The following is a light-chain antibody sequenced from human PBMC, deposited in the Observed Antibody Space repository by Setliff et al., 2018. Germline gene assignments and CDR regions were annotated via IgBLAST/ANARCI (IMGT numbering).Light chain of an antibody. CDR1: NSDVGGYNY. V-gene: IGLV2-14*01. J-gene: IGLJ2*01. Sequence: QSVLTQPAAVSGSPGQSITISCAGSNSDVGGYNYVSWYQQHPGKAPKLMIYEVTQRPSGVSDRFSGSKSGNTASLTISGLQAEDEADYYCLSYTSESTHALFAGGTKVTVL. CDR2: EVT. CDR3: LSYTSESTHAL.